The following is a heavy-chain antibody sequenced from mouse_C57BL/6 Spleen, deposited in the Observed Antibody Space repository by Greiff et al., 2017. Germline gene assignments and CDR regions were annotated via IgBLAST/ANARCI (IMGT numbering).Heavy chain of an antibody. J-gene: IGHJ2*01. CDR2: INYDGSST. CDR3: ARGGYSNCLDY. Sequence: EVQLVESEGGLVQPGSSMKLSCTASGFTFSDYYMAWVRQVPEKGLEWVANINYDGSSTYYLDSLKSRFIISRDNAKNILYLQMSSLKSEDTATYYCARGGYSNCLDYWGQGTTLTVSS. CDR1: GFTFSDYY. V-gene: IGHV5-16*01. D-gene: IGHD2-5*01.